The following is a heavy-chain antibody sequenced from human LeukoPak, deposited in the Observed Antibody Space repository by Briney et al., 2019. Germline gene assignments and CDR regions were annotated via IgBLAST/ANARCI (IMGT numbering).Heavy chain of an antibody. CDR3: ARESRLGVTVRAFDY. V-gene: IGHV1-18*01. Sequence: ASVKVSCKASGYTFTSYAMHWVRQAPGQRLEWMGWISAYNGNTNYAQKLQGRVTMTTDTSTSTAYMELRSLRSDATAVYYCARESRLGVTVRAFDYWGQGTLVTVSS. J-gene: IGHJ4*02. D-gene: IGHD4-17*01. CDR1: GYTFTSYA. CDR2: ISAYNGNT.